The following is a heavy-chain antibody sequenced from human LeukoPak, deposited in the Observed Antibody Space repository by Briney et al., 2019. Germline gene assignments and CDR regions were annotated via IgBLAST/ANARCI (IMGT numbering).Heavy chain of an antibody. D-gene: IGHD2-15*01. V-gene: IGHV3-66*01. Sequence: AGGSLRLSCAASGFTVSSNFMRWVRQAPGKGLEWVSLIYSGGSTYYADSVKGRFTISRDISKNTLFLQLNSLRAEDTAVYYCARGGVVVAAIDAFDIWGQGTLVTVSS. CDR2: IYSGGST. CDR1: GFTVSSNF. CDR3: ARGGVVVAAIDAFDI. J-gene: IGHJ3*02.